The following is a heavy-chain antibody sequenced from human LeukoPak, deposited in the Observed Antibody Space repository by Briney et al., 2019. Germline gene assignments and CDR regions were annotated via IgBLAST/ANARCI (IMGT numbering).Heavy chain of an antibody. CDR1: GGSISSSSYY. Sequence: SETLSLTRTVSGGSISSSSYYWGWLRQPPGKGLEWIGSIYYSGSTYYNPSLKSRVTISVDTSKNQFSLKLSSVTAADTAVYYCARDWYPGGFDYWGQGTLVTVSS. CDR2: IYYSGST. J-gene: IGHJ4*02. V-gene: IGHV4-39*07. CDR3: ARDWYPGGFDY. D-gene: IGHD3-16*01.